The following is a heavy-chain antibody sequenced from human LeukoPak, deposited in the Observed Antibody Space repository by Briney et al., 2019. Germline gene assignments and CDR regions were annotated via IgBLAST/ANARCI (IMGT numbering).Heavy chain of an antibody. Sequence: ASVKVSCKASGYTFTRHYMHWVRRAPGQGLEWMGILNPSGGSTIYAQKFQGRVTMTRDTSTSTVYMELSSLRSEDTAVYYCARVLGGLAFRTFDYWGQGTLVTVSS. CDR1: GYTFTRHY. D-gene: IGHD3-16*01. CDR3: ARVLGGLAFRTFDY. J-gene: IGHJ4*02. V-gene: IGHV1-46*01. CDR2: LNPSGGST.